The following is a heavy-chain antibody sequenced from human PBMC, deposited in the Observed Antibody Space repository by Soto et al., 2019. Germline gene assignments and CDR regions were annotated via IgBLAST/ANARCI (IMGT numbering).Heavy chain of an antibody. Sequence: ASVKVSCKASGYTFTGYYMHWVRQAPGQGLEWMGWINPNSGGTNYARKFQGRVTMTRDTSISTAYMELRRLRSDNTAVYYCARDTGIAVRLNWLDPWGQGTLVTVSS. D-gene: IGHD6-19*01. J-gene: IGHJ5*02. V-gene: IGHV1-2*02. CDR2: INPNSGGT. CDR3: ARDTGIAVRLNWLDP. CDR1: GYTFTGYY.